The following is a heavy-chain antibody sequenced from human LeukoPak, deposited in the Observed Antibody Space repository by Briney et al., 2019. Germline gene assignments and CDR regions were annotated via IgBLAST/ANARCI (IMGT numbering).Heavy chain of an antibody. CDR1: RFTFSSYA. V-gene: IGHV3-23*01. CDR3: AKDRAYDILTGYYSPDY. Sequence: GGSLRLSCAASRFTFSSYAMSWVRQAPGKGLEWVSAISGSGGRTYYADSVKGRFTISRDNSKNTLYLQMNSLRAEDTAVYYCAKDRAYDILTGYYSPDYWGQGTLVTVSS. CDR2: ISGSGGRT. D-gene: IGHD3-9*01. J-gene: IGHJ4*02.